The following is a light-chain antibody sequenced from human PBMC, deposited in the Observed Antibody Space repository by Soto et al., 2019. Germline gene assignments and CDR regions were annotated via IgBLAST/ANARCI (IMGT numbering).Light chain of an antibody. Sequence: QSVLTQPPSASGFPGQSVTISCTGTSSDVGYYDYVSWYQQHPGKAPKLVIYEVTKRPSGVPDRVSASKSGNTASLTVSGLRAEDEADYYCSSFTSSSTWVFGGGTKLTVL. CDR3: SSFTSSSTWV. CDR1: SSDVGYYDY. J-gene: IGLJ3*02. CDR2: EVT. V-gene: IGLV2-8*01.